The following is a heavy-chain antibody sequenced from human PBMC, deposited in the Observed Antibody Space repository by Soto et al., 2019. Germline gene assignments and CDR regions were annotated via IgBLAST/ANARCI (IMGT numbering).Heavy chain of an antibody. CDR3: ARSAIAEEDFDY. D-gene: IGHD6-13*01. CDR1: GYTFTSYG. Sequence: ASVKVSCKASGYTFTSYGISWVRQAPGQGLEWMGWMNPNSGNTGYAQKFQGRVTMTRNTSISTAYMELSSLRSEDTAVYYCARSAIAEEDFDYWGHGTLVTVS. CDR2: MNPNSGNT. J-gene: IGHJ4*01. V-gene: IGHV1-8*02.